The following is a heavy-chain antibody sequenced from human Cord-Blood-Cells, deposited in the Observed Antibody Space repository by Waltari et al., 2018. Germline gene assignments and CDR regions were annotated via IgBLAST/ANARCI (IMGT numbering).Heavy chain of an antibody. J-gene: IGHJ4*02. V-gene: IGHV4-34*01. CDR1: GGSFSGYY. CDR3: ARRGDGDYRYYFDY. Sequence: QVQLQQWGAGLLKPSETLSLTCAVSGGSFSGYYWSWIRQPPGKGLEWIGEINHSGSTNYNPSLKSRVTISVDTSKNQFSLKLSSVTAADTAVYYCARRGDGDYRYYFDYWGQGTLVTVSS. D-gene: IGHD4-17*01. CDR2: INHSGST.